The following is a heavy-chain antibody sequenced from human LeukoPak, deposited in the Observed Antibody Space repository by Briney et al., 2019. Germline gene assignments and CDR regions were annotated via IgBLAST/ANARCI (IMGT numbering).Heavy chain of an antibody. J-gene: IGHJ4*02. CDR1: GFTFSSYA. D-gene: IGHD2-15*01. CDR3: AKAIVVVVAATPNYFDY. Sequence: GGSLRLSCAASGFTFSSYAMGWVRQAPGKGLEWVSAISGSGGSTYYADSVKGRFTISRDNSKNTLYLQMNSLRAEDTAVYYCAKAIVVVVAATPNYFDYWGQGTLVTVSS. V-gene: IGHV3-23*01. CDR2: ISGSGGST.